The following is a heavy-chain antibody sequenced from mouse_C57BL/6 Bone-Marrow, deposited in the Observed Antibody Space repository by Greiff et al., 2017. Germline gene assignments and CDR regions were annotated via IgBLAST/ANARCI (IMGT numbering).Heavy chain of an antibody. J-gene: IGHJ3*01. CDR2: ISDGGSYT. V-gene: IGHV5-4*01. Sequence: EVNLVESGGGLVKPGGSLKLSCAASGFTFSSYAMSWVRQTPEKRLEWVATISDGGSYTYYPDNVKGRFTISRDNAKNNLYLQMSHLKSEDTAMYYCARDGWGFAYWGQGTLVTVSA. CDR1: GFTFSSYA. D-gene: IGHD1-1*02. CDR3: ARDGWGFAY.